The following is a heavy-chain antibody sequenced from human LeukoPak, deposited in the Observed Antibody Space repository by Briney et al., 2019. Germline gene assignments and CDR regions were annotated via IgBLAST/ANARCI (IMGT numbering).Heavy chain of an antibody. D-gene: IGHD3-10*01. V-gene: IGHV3-21*01. Sequence: PGGSLRLSCAASGFTFSSYSMNWVRQAPGKGLEWVSSISSSSTYIYYADSVKGRFTISRDNAKNSLYLQLNSLGAEDTAVYYCARDALTQITMVRGAIDYWGQGTLVTVSS. CDR1: GFTFSSYS. CDR3: ARDALTQITMVRGAIDY. CDR2: ISSSSTYI. J-gene: IGHJ4*02.